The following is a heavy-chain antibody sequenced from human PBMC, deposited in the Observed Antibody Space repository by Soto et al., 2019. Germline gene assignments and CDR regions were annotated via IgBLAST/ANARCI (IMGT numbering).Heavy chain of an antibody. V-gene: IGHV4-38-2*01. CDR3: ARGGSITTFITSVFDP. CDR1: GYSISSGYY. J-gene: IGHJ5*02. Sequence: SETLSLTCAVSGYSISSGYYWGWIRQPPGKGLEWIGSIYHSGSTYYNPSLKSRVTISVDPSKHQFSLKLSSVTAADTAVYYCARGGSITTFITSVFDPWGQGTLVTVSS. CDR2: IYHSGST. D-gene: IGHD3-3*01.